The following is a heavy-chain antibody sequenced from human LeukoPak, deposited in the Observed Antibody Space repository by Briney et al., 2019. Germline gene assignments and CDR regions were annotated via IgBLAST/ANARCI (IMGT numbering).Heavy chain of an antibody. CDR3: ARGIVVVPAAMQNFDY. J-gene: IGHJ4*02. CDR2: INHSGST. D-gene: IGHD2-2*01. Sequence: SETLSLTCAVYGGSFSGYYWGWIRQPPGKGLEWIGEINHSGSTNYNPSLKSRVTISVDTPKNQFSLKLSSVTAADTAVYYCARGIVVVPAAMQNFDYWGQGTLVTVSS. CDR1: GGSFSGYY. V-gene: IGHV4-34*01.